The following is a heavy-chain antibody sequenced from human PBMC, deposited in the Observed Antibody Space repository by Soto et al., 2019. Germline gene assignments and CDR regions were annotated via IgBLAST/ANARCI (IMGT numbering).Heavy chain of an antibody. V-gene: IGHV3-53*01. CDR2: IYSGGST. CDR1: GFTVSSNY. J-gene: IGHJ4*02. CDR3: ARGGYSSGWFYFDY. D-gene: IGHD6-19*01. Sequence: GGSLGLSCAASGFTVSSNYMSWVRQAPGKGLEWVSVIYSGGSTYYADSVKGRFTISRDNSKNTLYLQMNSLRAEDTAVYYCARGGYSSGWFYFDYRGQGTLVTVFS.